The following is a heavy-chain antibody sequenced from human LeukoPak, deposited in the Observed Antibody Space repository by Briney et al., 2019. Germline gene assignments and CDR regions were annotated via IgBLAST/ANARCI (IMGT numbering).Heavy chain of an antibody. CDR1: GGSNNSYY. Sequence: PSETLSLTCTVSGGSNNSYYWSWIRQPPGKGLEWIGYTHPSGNSNYSPSLKSRVTISIDTSRNQFSLKLSSVTAAGTAVYYCARKAPKKGWFDPWGQGTLVTVSS. CDR3: ARKAPKKGWFDP. J-gene: IGHJ5*02. V-gene: IGHV4-4*09. CDR2: THPSGNS.